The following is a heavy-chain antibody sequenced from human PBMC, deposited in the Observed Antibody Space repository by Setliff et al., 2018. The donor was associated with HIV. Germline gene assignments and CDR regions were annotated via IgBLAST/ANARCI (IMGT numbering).Heavy chain of an antibody. J-gene: IGHJ4*02. CDR2: INHSGST. CDR1: GGSFSGYY. V-gene: IGHV4-34*01. Sequence: SETLSLTCAVYGGSFSGYYWSWIRQPPGKGLEWIGEINHSGSTNYSPSLKSRVTISVDTSKNQFSLKLSSVTAADTAVYYCAGRQPYYFDSSGWSQGTQVTVSS. CDR3: AGRQPYYFDSSG. D-gene: IGHD3-22*01.